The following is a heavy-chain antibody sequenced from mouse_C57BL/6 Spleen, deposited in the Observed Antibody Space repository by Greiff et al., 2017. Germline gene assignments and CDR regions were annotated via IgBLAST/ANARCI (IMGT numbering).Heavy chain of an antibody. Sequence: VQLQQPGTELVKPGASVKMSCKASGYTFTSYWMNWVKQRPGQGLEWIGNINPSNGGTNYNEKFKSKATLTVDKSSSTAYMQLSSLASEDSAVYYCARGGYYYGGGLWGQGTTLTVSS. V-gene: IGHV1-53*01. D-gene: IGHD1-1*02. CDR3: ARGGYYYGGGL. J-gene: IGHJ2*01. CDR1: GYTFTSYW. CDR2: INPSNGGT.